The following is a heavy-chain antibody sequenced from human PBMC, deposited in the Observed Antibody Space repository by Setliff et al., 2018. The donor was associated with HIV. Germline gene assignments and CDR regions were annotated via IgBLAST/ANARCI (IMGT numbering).Heavy chain of an antibody. CDR3: ARPQHLVDDIFNF. CDR1: GYTFTTYT. CDR2: INTDNANT. V-gene: IGHV1-3*04. Sequence: ASVKVSCKASGYTFTTYTIHWVRQAPGQGLEWMGRINTDNANTEYSQKFQGRVAITRDTSASTAYMELSSLRSEDTAVYFCARPQHLVDDIFNFWGQGT. J-gene: IGHJ3*01. D-gene: IGHD3-22*01.